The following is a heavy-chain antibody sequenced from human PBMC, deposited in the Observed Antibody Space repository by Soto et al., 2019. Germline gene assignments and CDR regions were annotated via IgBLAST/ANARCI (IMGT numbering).Heavy chain of an antibody. CDR1: GFTFSDYG. J-gene: IGHJ4*02. Sequence: QVQVVESGGGVVQPGRSLRLSCAASGFTFSDYGIHWVRQAPGKGLEWVALIWHDGSNEYYADSVKGRFTISRDNSKNTSYLQMNSMGVEDTAVYYCASINYDICTGFFSDSWGQGTLVTVSS. CDR3: ASINYDICTGFFSDS. V-gene: IGHV3-33*01. D-gene: IGHD3-9*01. CDR2: IWHDGSNE.